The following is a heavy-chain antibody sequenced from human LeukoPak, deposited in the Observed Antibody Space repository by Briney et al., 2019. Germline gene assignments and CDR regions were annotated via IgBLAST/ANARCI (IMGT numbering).Heavy chain of an antibody. CDR2: SNARNGNT. Sequence: SVTVSCKASGYTFTSYTMHWVSQAAGQRLEWMGWSNARNGNTKYSQKFQGRVTITRDTSASTAYMDLSSLRSEDRAVYHCARDCSSTSCYVSFDYWGQGTLVTVSS. J-gene: IGHJ4*02. CDR1: GYTFTSYT. V-gene: IGHV1-3*01. CDR3: ARDCSSTSCYVSFDY. D-gene: IGHD2-2*01.